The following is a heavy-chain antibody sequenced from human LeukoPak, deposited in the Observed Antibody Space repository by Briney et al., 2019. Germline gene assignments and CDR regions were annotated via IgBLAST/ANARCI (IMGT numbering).Heavy chain of an antibody. Sequence: GGSLRLSCAASGFTFNTYAMSWVRQAPGKGLEWVSAITGSGGETWNADSVRGRFTISRDNSRNTVFLQMNNLRPEDTALYYCARDRRFPDDILDVWGQGTMVTVSS. CDR1: GFTFNTYA. CDR2: ITGSGGET. J-gene: IGHJ3*01. CDR3: ARDRRFPDDILDV. V-gene: IGHV3-23*01. D-gene: IGHD2-15*01.